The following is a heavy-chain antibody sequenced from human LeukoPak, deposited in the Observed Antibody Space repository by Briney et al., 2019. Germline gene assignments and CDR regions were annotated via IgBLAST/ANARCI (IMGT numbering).Heavy chain of an antibody. J-gene: IGHJ4*02. CDR3: ASGSYYYFDY. CDR1: GFTFSSYG. Sequence: GGSLRLSCAASGFTFSSYGMSWVRQAPGKGLEWVSAISGSGGSTYYADSVKGRFTISRDNSKNTLYLQMNSLRAEDTAVYYCASGSYYYFDYWGQGTLVTVSS. D-gene: IGHD3-10*01. CDR2: ISGSGGST. V-gene: IGHV3-23*01.